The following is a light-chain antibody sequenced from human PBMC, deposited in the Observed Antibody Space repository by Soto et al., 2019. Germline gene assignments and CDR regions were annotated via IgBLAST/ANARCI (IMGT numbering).Light chain of an antibody. CDR1: SSDVGSHKS. Sequence: QSALTQPPSVSGSPGQSATISCSGSSSDVGSHKSVSWYKQAPGTSPKLIIFEVNNRPSGVPDRFSESKSGNTASLTISGLQPEDEADYYCSAYIASITSHVFGTGTKVTVL. CDR2: EVN. CDR3: SAYIASITSHV. J-gene: IGLJ1*01. V-gene: IGLV2-18*02.